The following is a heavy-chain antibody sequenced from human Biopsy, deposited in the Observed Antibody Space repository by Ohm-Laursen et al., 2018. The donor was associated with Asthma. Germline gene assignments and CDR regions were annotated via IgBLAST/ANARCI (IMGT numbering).Heavy chain of an antibody. CDR2: IYRNGDT. Sequence: SQTLSLTCVVSGDSIDSGDYSWTWIRQSPGVGLEWIGYIYRNGDTYYNPTLKSRVTISIDRSKNQFSLRLRSVTAADTAVYYCARGWNCGGDCYSLDSWGQGTLVTVSS. CDR1: GDSIDSGDYS. J-gene: IGHJ4*02. CDR3: ARGWNCGGDCYSLDS. V-gene: IGHV4-30-2*06. D-gene: IGHD2-21*02.